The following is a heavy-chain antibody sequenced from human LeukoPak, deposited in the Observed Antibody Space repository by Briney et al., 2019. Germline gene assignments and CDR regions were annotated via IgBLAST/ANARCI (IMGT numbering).Heavy chain of an antibody. CDR1: GGSISSSNW. CDR2: IYHSGST. Sequence: PSGTLSLTCAVSGGSISSSNWWSWVRQPPGKGLEWIGEIYHSGSTNYNPSLKSRVTISVDTSKNQFSLKLSPVTAADTAVYYCARGGPRIAARPIDYWGQGTLVTVSS. CDR3: ARGGPRIAARPIDY. J-gene: IGHJ4*02. V-gene: IGHV4-4*02. D-gene: IGHD6-6*01.